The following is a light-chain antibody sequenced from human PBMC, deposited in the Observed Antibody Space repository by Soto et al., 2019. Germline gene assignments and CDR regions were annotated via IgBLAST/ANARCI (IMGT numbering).Light chain of an antibody. V-gene: IGKV1-5*03. CDR2: EAS. CDR1: QSISNW. Sequence: DLQMTQSPSTLSASVGDRVTITCRASQSISNWLAWYQQKPGKAPKLLIYEASTLEGGVPSRFSGSGSGTEFTLTISSLQSDDFATYYCQQYDSYPYTFAQGTKLEIK. CDR3: QQYDSYPYT. J-gene: IGKJ2*01.